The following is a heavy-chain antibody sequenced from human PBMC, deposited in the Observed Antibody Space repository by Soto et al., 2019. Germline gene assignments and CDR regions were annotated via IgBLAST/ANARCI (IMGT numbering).Heavy chain of an antibody. CDR3: ARVKDIVVVVAATGYYYGMDV. V-gene: IGHV1-69*13. Sequence: SVKVSCKASGGTFSSYAISWVRQAPGQGLEWMGGIIPIFGTANYAQKIQGRVTITADESTSTAYMELSSLRSEDTAVYYCARVKDIVVVVAATGYYYGMDVWGQGTTVTVSS. D-gene: IGHD2-15*01. J-gene: IGHJ6*02. CDR2: IIPIFGTA. CDR1: GGTFSSYA.